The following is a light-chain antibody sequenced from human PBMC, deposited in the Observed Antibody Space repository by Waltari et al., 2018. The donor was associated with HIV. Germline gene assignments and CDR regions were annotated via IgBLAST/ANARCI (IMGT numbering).Light chain of an antibody. CDR2: EVN. CDR3: CSFTGRKSLI. CDR1: SSDVSAYNL. J-gene: IGLJ2*01. V-gene: IGLV2-23*02. Sequence: QSALTQPPSASGSPGQSLTISCTGTSSDVSAYNLVYWYQQRPGKAPVLVIYEVNKRPSGVSERFSASKSGNTASLTLSGLQAEDEANYYCCSFTGRKSLIFGGGTKLTVL.